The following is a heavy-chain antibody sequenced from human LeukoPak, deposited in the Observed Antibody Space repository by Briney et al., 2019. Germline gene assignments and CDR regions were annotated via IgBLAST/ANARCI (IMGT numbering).Heavy chain of an antibody. CDR1: GGSINYN. J-gene: IGHJ4*02. D-gene: IGHD2-15*01. CDR2: NYYSGTS. V-gene: IGHV4-39*01. Sequence: PSETLSLTCTVSGGSINYNWGWIRQPPGKGQEWIGSNYYSGTSYYNPSLKSRVTISVDTSKNQFSLKLSSVTAADTAVYYCARPTYCSGGRCFTYFDNWGKGTLVTVSS. CDR3: ARPTYCSGGRCFTYFDN.